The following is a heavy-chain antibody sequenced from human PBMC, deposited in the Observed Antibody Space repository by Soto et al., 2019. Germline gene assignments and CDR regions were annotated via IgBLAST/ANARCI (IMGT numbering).Heavy chain of an antibody. CDR3: AREGIHDYGDYTRFDP. Sequence: GGSLRLSCAASGFTFSSYWMSWVRQAPGKGLEWVANIKQDGSEKYYVDSVKGRFTISRDNAKNSLYLQMNSLRAEDTAVYYCAREGIHDYGDYTRFDPWGQGTLVTVSS. CDR2: IKQDGSEK. V-gene: IGHV3-7*01. CDR1: GFTFSSYW. D-gene: IGHD4-17*01. J-gene: IGHJ5*02.